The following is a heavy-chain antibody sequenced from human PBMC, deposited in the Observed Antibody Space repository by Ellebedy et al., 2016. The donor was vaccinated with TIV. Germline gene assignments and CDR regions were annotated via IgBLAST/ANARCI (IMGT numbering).Heavy chain of an antibody. CDR1: DHSLSSDYC. J-gene: IGHJ5*02. D-gene: IGHD3-3*01. CDR2: SHRGST. V-gene: IGHV4-38-2*02. CDR3: ARQLQTSTIFGVVTGVWLQP. Sequence: MPSETLSLTCTVSDHSLSSDYCWGWIRQPPGKGPEWMGISHRGSTHYSPSLQSRITMSVETSKNQFSLTLKSVTAADTAVYHCARQLQTSTIFGVVTGVWLQPWGQGTLVNVSS.